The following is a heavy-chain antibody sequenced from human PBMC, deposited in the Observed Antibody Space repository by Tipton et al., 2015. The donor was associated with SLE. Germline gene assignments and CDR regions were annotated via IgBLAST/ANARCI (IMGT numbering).Heavy chain of an antibody. CDR2: IYHSGST. D-gene: IGHD5-18*01. Sequence: LRLSCAVSGYSISSGYYWGWIRQPPGKGLEWIGSIYHSGSTYYNPSLKSRVTISVDKSKNQFSLKLSSVTAADTAVYYCARGLRGYSYGWMDYWGQGTLVTVSS. CDR3: ARGLRGYSYGWMDY. CDR1: GYSISSGYY. J-gene: IGHJ4*02. V-gene: IGHV4-38-2*01.